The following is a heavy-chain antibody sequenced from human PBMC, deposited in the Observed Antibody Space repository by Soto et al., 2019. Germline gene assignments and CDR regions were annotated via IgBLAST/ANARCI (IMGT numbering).Heavy chain of an antibody. CDR1: GGSFSGYY. D-gene: IGHD2-15*01. CDR2: INHSGST. Sequence: PSETLSLTCAVYGGSFSGYYWSWIRQPPGKGLEWIGEINHSGSTNYNPSLKSRVTISVDTSKNQFSLKLSSVTAADTAVYYCARRKVVVVAATYGYYMDVWGKGTRVTFSS. J-gene: IGHJ6*03. CDR3: ARRKVVVVAATYGYYMDV. V-gene: IGHV4-34*01.